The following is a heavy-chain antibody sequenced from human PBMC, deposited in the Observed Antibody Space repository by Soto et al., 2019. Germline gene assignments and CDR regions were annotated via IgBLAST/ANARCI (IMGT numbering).Heavy chain of an antibody. CDR1: GFTFSSYG. CDR2: ISYDGNYK. V-gene: IGHV3-30*18. J-gene: IGHJ4*02. Sequence: QVQLVESGGGVVQPGRSLRLSCAASGFTFSSYGMHWVRQAPGKGLEWVAIISYDGNYKYYADSVKGRFTISRDNSKNPLYLQKNRLRAEDTALYYCGKVSTYYYDSAFDYWGQGTLVTVSS. CDR3: GKVSTYYYDSAFDY. D-gene: IGHD3-22*01.